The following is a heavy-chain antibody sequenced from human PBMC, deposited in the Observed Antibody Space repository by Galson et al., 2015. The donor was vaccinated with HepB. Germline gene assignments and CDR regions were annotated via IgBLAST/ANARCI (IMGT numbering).Heavy chain of an antibody. CDR1: GGSFSGYY. J-gene: IGHJ5*02. CDR2: INHSGST. D-gene: IGHD5-24*01. V-gene: IGHV4-34*01. Sequence: ETLSLTCAVYGGSFSGYYWSWIRQPPGKGLEWIGEINHSGSTNYNPSLKSRVTISVDTSKNQFSLKLSSVTAADTAVYYCARRRRDGYNYYRHFGVHNWFDPWGQGTLVTVSS. CDR3: ARRRRDGYNYYRHFGVHNWFDP.